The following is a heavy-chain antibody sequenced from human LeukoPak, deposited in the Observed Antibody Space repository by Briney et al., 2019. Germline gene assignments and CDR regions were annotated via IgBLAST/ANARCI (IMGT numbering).Heavy chain of an antibody. J-gene: IGHJ4*02. CDR2: IRQDGSEK. V-gene: IGHV3-7*03. Sequence: PGGSLRLSCAASGFTFSSFWMSWVRQAPGKGLEWVANIRQDGSEKYYVDSVKGRFTISRGNAQNSLYLQMNSLRVEDTAVYYCASPAEGYWGQGALVTVSS. CDR1: GFTFSSFW. CDR3: ASPAEGY.